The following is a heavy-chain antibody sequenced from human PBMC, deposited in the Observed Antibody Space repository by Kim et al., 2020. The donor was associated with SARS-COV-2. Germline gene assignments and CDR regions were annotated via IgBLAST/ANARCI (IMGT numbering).Heavy chain of an antibody. J-gene: IGHJ5*02. Sequence: GGSLRLSCAASGFTFSNAWMSWVRQAPGKGLEWVGRIKSKTDGGTTDYAAPVKGRFTISRDDSKNTLYLQMNSLKTEDTAVYYCTTDLRFKVVVIPSPWGQGTLVTVSS. CDR3: TTDLRFKVVVIPSP. V-gene: IGHV3-15*01. CDR1: GFTFSNAW. D-gene: IGHD3-22*01. CDR2: IKSKTDGGTT.